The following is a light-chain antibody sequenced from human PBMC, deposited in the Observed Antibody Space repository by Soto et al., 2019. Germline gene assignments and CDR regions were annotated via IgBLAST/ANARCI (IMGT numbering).Light chain of an antibody. Sequence: QSVLTQPASVSGSPGQSITISCTGTSSDVGASNYVSWYQQYPGKAPTLLIFGVTNRPSGVSNRFSGSKSGYTASLTISGLHSEDEADYYCSSYTTRSTLIFGGGTKVTVL. V-gene: IGLV2-14*01. J-gene: IGLJ2*01. CDR1: SSDVGASNY. CDR2: GVT. CDR3: SSYTTRSTLI.